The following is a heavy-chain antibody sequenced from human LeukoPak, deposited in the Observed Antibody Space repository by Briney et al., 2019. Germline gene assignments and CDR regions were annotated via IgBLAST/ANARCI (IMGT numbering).Heavy chain of an antibody. CDR2: IYHSGST. CDR1: GYSISSGYY. Sequence: SETLSLTCAVSGYSISSGYYWGWIRQPPGKGLEWIGSIYHSGSTYYNPSLKSRVTISVDTSKNQFSLKLSSVTAADTAVYYCARHGSSWYYFDYWGQGTLVTVSS. V-gene: IGHV4-38-2*01. D-gene: IGHD6-13*01. CDR3: ARHGSSWYYFDY. J-gene: IGHJ4*02.